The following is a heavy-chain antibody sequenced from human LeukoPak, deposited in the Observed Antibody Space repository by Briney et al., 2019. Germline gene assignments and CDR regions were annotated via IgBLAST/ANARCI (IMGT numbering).Heavy chain of an antibody. V-gene: IGHV3-30*02. D-gene: IGHD1-26*01. CDR2: IRSDGTNK. Sequence: GGSLRLSCAASGFTFSSYGMHWVRQAPGKGLEWVAFIRSDGTNKYYADSVKGRFTISRDNSKNTLYLQMNSLRAEDTAVFYCAKGKWELDAFDIWGQGTMVTVSS. CDR3: AKGKWELDAFDI. J-gene: IGHJ3*02. CDR1: GFTFSSYG.